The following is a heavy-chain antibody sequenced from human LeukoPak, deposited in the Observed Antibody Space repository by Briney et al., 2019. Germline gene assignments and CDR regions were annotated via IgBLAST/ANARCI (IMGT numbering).Heavy chain of an antibody. V-gene: IGHV4-61*02. D-gene: IGHD6-13*01. Sequence: SETLSLTCTVSGASITGGSYYWTWIRQPAGKGLEWIGRIYTSGVTTYNPSLKSRVTISVDRSKNQFSLKLSSVTAADTAVYYCARVGYSSSWYRFDYGGQGTLVTVSS. CDR1: GASITGGSYY. CDR3: ARVGYSSSWYRFDY. CDR2: IYTSGVT. J-gene: IGHJ4*02.